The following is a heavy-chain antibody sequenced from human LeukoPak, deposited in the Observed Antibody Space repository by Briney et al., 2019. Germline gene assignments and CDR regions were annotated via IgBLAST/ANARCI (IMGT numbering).Heavy chain of an antibody. V-gene: IGHV4-4*07. D-gene: IGHD3-22*01. J-gene: IGHJ4*02. CDR3: ARDTYYYDSSGYYSLVY. CDR2: IYTSGSP. Sequence: SETLSLTCTVSGGSISSYYWSWTRQPAGKWLEWIGRIYTSGSPNYNPSLKSRVTMSVDTSKNQFSLKLSSVAAADTAVYYCARDTYYYDSSGYYSLVYCGQGTPVTVSS. CDR1: GGSISSYY.